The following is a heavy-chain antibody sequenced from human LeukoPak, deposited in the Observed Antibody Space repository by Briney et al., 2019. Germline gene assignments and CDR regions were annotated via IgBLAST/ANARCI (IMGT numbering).Heavy chain of an antibody. CDR3: AKDDGYYDSSGLRPFDY. V-gene: IGHV3-30*02. CDR1: GFTFSSYG. CDR2: IRYDGSNK. J-gene: IGHJ4*02. Sequence: PGGSLRLSCAASGFTFSSYGMHWVRQAPGKGLEGVAFIRYDGSNKYYADSVKGRFTMSRDNSKNTLYLQMNSLRAEDTAVYYCAKDDGYYDSSGLRPFDYWGQGTLVTVSS. D-gene: IGHD3-22*01.